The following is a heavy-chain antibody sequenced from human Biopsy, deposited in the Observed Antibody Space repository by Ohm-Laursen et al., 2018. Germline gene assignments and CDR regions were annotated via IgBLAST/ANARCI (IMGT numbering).Heavy chain of an antibody. CDR3: ARVDRYNFDHYIMDA. CDR2: IYYSGRP. CDR1: GDSIARYC. V-gene: IGHV4-59*01. Sequence: TLSLTCPVSGDSIARYCWTWIRQSPGKGLEWIAYIYYSGRPNYNPSLKGRVIISVDRSRNQFFLKLTSATAADTAIYYCARVDRYNFDHYIMDAWGRGTTVAVSS. J-gene: IGHJ6*02. D-gene: IGHD1-20*01.